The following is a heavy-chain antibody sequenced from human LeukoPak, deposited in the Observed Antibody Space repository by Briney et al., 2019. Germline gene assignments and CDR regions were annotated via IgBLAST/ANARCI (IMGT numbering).Heavy chain of an antibody. CDR2: IHHSGST. V-gene: IGHV4-30-2*01. Sequence: PSETLSLTCTVSGGSISSGAYPWSWTRQPPGKGLEWIGYIHHSGSTYYSPSLKSRVTISVDRSKNQFSLKLNSVTAADTAVYYCARGGNYYDSSGYYDYWGQGTLVTVSS. CDR1: GGSISSGAYP. D-gene: IGHD3-22*01. CDR3: ARGGNYYDSSGYYDY. J-gene: IGHJ4*02.